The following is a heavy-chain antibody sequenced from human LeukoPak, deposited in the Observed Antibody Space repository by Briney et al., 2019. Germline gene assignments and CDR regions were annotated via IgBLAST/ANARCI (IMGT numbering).Heavy chain of an antibody. Sequence: GGSLRLSCAASGFTFSNYWLSWVRQAPGKGLEWVTNIHLHGSERYYLDSVKGRFTISRDNAKNSLYLQMNSLRAEDTAVYYCTCDLDRSDGLWGQGTMVTVSS. J-gene: IGHJ3*01. CDR1: GFTFSNYW. CDR2: IHLHGSER. D-gene: IGHD2-8*01. V-gene: IGHV3-7*01. CDR3: TCDLDRSDGL.